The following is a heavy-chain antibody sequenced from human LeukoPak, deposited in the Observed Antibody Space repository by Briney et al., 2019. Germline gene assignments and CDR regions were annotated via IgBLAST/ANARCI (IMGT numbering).Heavy chain of an antibody. CDR1: GFTFSSYA. V-gene: IGHV3-30-3*01. CDR3: ARDPGGY. J-gene: IGHJ4*02. CDR2: ISYDGSNK. Sequence: PGGALRLSCAASGFTFSSYAMHWVRQAPGKGLEWVAVISYDGSNKYYADSVKGRFTISRDNSKNTLYLQMNSLRAEDTAVYYCARDPGGYWGQGTLVTVSS.